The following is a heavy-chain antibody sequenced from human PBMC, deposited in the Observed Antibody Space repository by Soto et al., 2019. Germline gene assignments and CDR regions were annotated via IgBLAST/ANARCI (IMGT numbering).Heavy chain of an antibody. V-gene: IGHV4-31*06. Sequence: SETLSLTCTVSGDSISSATHYWNWIRQHPGKGLEWIGYVSSSGNSYYSPSLKSRVFMSVDTSKNLFSLKLSSVTAADTAIYYCXGXLTSIYNYFDSWGQGTQVTVYS. CDR3: XGXLTSIYNYFDS. CDR2: VSSSGNS. CDR1: GDSISSATHY. J-gene: IGHJ4*02. D-gene: IGHD2-2*02.